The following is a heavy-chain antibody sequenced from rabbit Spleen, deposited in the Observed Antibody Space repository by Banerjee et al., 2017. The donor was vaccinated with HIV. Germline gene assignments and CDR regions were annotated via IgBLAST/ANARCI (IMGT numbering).Heavy chain of an antibody. Sequence: QEQLVESGGGLVKPEGSLTLTCKASGFSFSEKAVMSWVRQAPGKGLERIGYIDPIFGGTSYASWVNGRFTISSNNAQNTLFLQLNSLTVADTATYFCVRNSGWGVSYFTLWGPGTLVTVS. J-gene: IGHJ4*01. CDR2: IDPIFGGT. CDR3: VRNSGWGVSYFTL. CDR1: GFSFSEKA. D-gene: IGHD4-1*01. V-gene: IGHV1S47*01.